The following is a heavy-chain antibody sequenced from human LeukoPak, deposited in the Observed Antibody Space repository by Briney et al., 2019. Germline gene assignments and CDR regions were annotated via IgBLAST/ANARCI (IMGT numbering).Heavy chain of an antibody. CDR2: IKQDGSEK. CDR1: GFNFDHYW. Sequence: GGSLRLSCAAAGFNFDHYWMTWVRQAPGKGLEWVANIKQDGSEKFYLDCIKGRFTISRDNSRDSLYLQMNSLRPEDTPVYCARDPGSGWWGGFDLWGQGTLVTVSS. J-gene: IGHJ5*02. D-gene: IGHD6-19*01. V-gene: IGHV3-7*04. CDR3: ARDPGSGWWGGFDL.